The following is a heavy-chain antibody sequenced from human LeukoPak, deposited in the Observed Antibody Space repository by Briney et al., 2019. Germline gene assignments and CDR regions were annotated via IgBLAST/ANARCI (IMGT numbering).Heavy chain of an antibody. D-gene: IGHD1-26*01. CDR2: IIPILRIA. CDR3: ARDVGRGGY. V-gene: IGHV1-69*04. Sequence: SVNVSCKASGRTFSSYTISRVRHAPGHGLEWMGTIIPILRIANHAQKFQGRVTITADKSTSTAYMALSSLRSEDTAVYYCARDVGRGGYWGQGTLVTVSS. CDR1: GRTFSSYT. J-gene: IGHJ4*02.